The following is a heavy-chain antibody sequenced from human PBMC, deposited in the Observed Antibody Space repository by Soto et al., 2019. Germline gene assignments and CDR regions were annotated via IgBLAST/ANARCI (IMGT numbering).Heavy chain of an antibody. CDR3: ERVDSGLLESLLYYYYGLDV. CDR1: GFTFSSYS. CDR2: ISSSSSYI. J-gene: IGHJ6*02. D-gene: IGHD3-3*01. Sequence: PGGSLRLSCAASGFTFSSYSMNWVRQAPGKGLEWVSSISSSSSYIYYADSVKGRFTISRHNAKNSLYLQMNSLRAEDTAVYYCERVDSGLLESLLYYYYGLDVWGQGTTVTVSS. V-gene: IGHV3-21*01.